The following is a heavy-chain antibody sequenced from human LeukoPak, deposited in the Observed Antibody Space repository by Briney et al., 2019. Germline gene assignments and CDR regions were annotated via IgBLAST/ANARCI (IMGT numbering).Heavy chain of an antibody. CDR1: GGSINNYY. D-gene: IGHD6-13*01. CDR2: IYYSGFT. CDR3: ARYGSCSLRAGYYYYLDV. J-gene: IGHJ6*03. V-gene: IGHV4-59*01. Sequence: SETLSLTCTVSGGSINNYYLSWIRQPPRKGMEYIGHIYYSGFTNYNPSLKSRVTISVDTSKNQFSLHLSSVPAADTAVYYCARYGSCSLRAGYYYYLDVWGKGTTVTVSS.